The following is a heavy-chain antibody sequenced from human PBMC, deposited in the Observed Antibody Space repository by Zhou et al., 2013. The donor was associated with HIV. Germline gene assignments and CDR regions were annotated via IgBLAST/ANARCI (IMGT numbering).Heavy chain of an antibody. CDR2: FDPEDGGA. CDR3: ATDRQLRQHLKNAFSV. Sequence: QVQLLQSGAEVKPPGASVKVSCKVSGYTLADISVHWVRQAPGKGLEWMGRFDPEDGGALYAETFQGRVTMAHHTQSDSAYMELGSLTSDDTAVYYCATDRQLRQHLKNAFSVWGQGTRVAVS. V-gene: IGHV1-24*01. CDR1: GYTLADIS. D-gene: IGHD3-3*02. J-gene: IGHJ6*02.